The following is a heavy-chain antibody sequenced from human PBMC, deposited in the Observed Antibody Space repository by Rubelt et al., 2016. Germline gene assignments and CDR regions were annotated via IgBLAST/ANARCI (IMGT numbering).Heavy chain of an antibody. CDR2: INPSGGST. J-gene: IGHJ4*02. V-gene: IGHV1-46*01. CDR3: ARDLTYNLPAY. Sequence: QVQLVQSGAEVKKPGASVKVSCKASGYTFTSYYMHWVRQAPGQGLEWMGLINPSGGSTSYAQKFQGRVTRTIDTSTSTGYMELRSLRSDDTAVYYCARDLTYNLPAYWGQGTLVTVSS. D-gene: IGHD5-24*01. CDR1: GYTFTSYY.